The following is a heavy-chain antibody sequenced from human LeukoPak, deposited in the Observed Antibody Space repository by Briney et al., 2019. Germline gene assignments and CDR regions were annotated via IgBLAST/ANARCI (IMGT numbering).Heavy chain of an antibody. CDR3: AKEEKRYFDWLEVDWFDP. Sequence: PGGSLRLSCAASGFTFSSYGMHWVRQAPGKGLEWVAFIRYDGSNKYYADSVKGRFTISRDNSKNTLYLQMNSLRAEDTAVYYCAKEEKRYFDWLEVDWFDPWGQGTLVTVSS. CDR1: GFTFSSYG. CDR2: IRYDGSNK. D-gene: IGHD3-9*01. J-gene: IGHJ5*02. V-gene: IGHV3-30*02.